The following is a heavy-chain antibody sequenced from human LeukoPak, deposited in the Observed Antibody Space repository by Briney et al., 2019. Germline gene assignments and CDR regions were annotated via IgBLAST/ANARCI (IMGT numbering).Heavy chain of an antibody. CDR3: AKDIDLDYYYGSGSYPFDY. CDR2: ISGSGDTT. V-gene: IGHV3-23*01. J-gene: IGHJ4*02. Sequence: GESLRLSCAASGFTFSSYAMSWVRQAPGKGLEWVSAISGSGDTTYYAASVKGRFTISRDNSKNTLYLQMNSLRAEDTAVYYCAKDIDLDYYYGSGSYPFDYWGQGTLVTVSS. D-gene: IGHD3-10*01. CDR1: GFTFSSYA.